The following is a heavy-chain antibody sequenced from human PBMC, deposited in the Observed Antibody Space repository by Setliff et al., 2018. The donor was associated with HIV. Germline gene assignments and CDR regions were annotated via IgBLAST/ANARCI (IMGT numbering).Heavy chain of an antibody. CDR1: GYTFTSLD. CDR2: LNPTSGNT. CDR3: ARGAPGRSCSGGSCSYFDY. Sequence: EASVKVSCKASGYTFTSLDINWVRQATGQGPEWMGWLNPTSGNTGSAQRFQGRVTMTGNTSISIAYMELSNLRSEDTAVYYCARGAPGRSCSGGSCSYFDYWGQGTLVTVSS. D-gene: IGHD2-15*01. V-gene: IGHV1-8*01. J-gene: IGHJ4*02.